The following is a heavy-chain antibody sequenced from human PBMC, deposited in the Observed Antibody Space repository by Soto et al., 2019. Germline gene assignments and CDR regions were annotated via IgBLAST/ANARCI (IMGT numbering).Heavy chain of an antibody. Sequence: GGPMRVSCAASGFKFSNYCVHWVRQNTGKGLEWVAVIWYDGSNKYYADSVKGRFTISRDNSKNTLYLQMNSLRAEDTAVYYCARQSFSQRDYYYYYGMDVWGQGTTVTVS. CDR3: ARQSFSQRDYYYYYGMDV. CDR1: GFKFSNYC. CDR2: IWYDGSNK. J-gene: IGHJ6*02. V-gene: IGHV3-33*01.